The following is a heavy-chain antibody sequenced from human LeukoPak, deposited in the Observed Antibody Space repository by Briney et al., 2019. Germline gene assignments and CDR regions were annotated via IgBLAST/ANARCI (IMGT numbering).Heavy chain of an antibody. CDR2: IIPILGIA. CDR1: GGTFSSYA. Sequence: GSSVKVSCEASGGTFSSYAISWVRQAPGQGLEWMGRIIPILGIANYAQKFQGRVTMTTDTSTTTAYMELRSLRSDDTAVYYCARDGDDGSSDLDYWGQGTLVTVSS. J-gene: IGHJ4*02. CDR3: ARDGDDGSSDLDY. V-gene: IGHV1-69*04. D-gene: IGHD3-10*01.